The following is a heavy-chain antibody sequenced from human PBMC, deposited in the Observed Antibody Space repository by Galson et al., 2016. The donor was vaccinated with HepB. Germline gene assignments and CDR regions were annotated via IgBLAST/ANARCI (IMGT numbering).Heavy chain of an antibody. CDR3: AKEHGTGWPNLDY. Sequence: SLRLSCAASGFTFSSYSIHWVRQAPGKGLEWVAVISKNGRAISYADSVKGRFTISRDNSKNTVYLQMNSLRTEDTSLYYCAKEHGTGWPNLDYWGQGALVTVS. CDR2: ISKNGRAI. D-gene: IGHD6-19*01. CDR1: GFTFSSYS. J-gene: IGHJ4*02. V-gene: IGHV3-30*18.